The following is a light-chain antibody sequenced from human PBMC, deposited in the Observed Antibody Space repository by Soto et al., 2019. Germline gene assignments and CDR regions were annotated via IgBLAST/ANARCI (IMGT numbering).Light chain of an antibody. Sequence: QSALTQPRSVSGSPGQSVTISCTGTSSDVGGYNYVSWYQQLPGKAPKLMISEVSNRPSGVSNRFSGSKSGNTASLTISGLQAEDEADYYCSSYTAGGTIFGTGTKLTVL. J-gene: IGLJ1*01. V-gene: IGLV2-14*01. CDR2: EVS. CDR1: SSDVGGYNY. CDR3: SSYTAGGTI.